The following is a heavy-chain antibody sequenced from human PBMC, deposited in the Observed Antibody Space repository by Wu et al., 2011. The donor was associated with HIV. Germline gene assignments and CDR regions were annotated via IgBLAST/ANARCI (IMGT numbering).Heavy chain of an antibody. V-gene: IGHV1-2*02. Sequence: SVKVVLQGFWIHLHRLLFALGATGPGQGLEWLGWINLNTFDKSNSVRFQGRVLMTRDTSINTAYMQLSSLRPDDTAIYYCARASYTAGAAFLQVWGQGTLVAVSS. D-gene: IGHD3-3*02. J-gene: IGHJ1*01. CDR1: IHLHRLL. CDR2: INLNTFDK. CDR3: ARASYTAGAAFLQV.